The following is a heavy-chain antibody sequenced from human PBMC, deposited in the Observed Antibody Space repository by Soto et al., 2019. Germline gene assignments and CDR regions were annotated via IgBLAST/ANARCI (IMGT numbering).Heavy chain of an antibody. CDR2: IKSDAYGGAI. V-gene: IGHV3-15*01. Sequence: EVQLVESGGGLVKPGGSLRLSCAGSGFTFSNAWMSWVRRAPGKGLEWVGRIKSDAYGGAIDYAAPVIGRVTISRDDSKNTLFLRINNMRAEYTAVYSCATTKGRQDPPTSDFCGQGTPVIVSS. J-gene: IGHJ4*02. D-gene: IGHD2-8*01. CDR1: GFTFSNAW. CDR3: ATTKGRQDPPTSDF.